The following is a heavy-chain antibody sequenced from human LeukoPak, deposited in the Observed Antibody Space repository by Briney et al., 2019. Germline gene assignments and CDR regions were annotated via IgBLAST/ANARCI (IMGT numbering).Heavy chain of an antibody. J-gene: IGHJ6*04. CDR1: EFTFTMFG. CDR2: IWFDGSKT. V-gene: IGHV3-33*01. D-gene: IGHD1-14*01. Sequence: GRSLRLSCAASEFTFTMFGIHWVRQAPGKGLEWVSVIWFDGSKTYYADSVKGRFTISRDTSQNTVFLQMNSLRAEDTAVYYCVRDTGYNKYGMDVWGKGTTVTVSS. CDR3: VRDTGYNKYGMDV.